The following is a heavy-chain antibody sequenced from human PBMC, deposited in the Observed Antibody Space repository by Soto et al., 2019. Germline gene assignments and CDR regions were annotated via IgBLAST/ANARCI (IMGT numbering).Heavy chain of an antibody. CDR1: GYTLTELS. V-gene: IGHV1-24*01. CDR2: FDPEDGET. J-gene: IGHJ4*02. D-gene: IGHD3-22*01. CDR3: ATESSLDYYSSGYMYYFDY. Sequence: GASVNVSCKVSGYTLTELSMHWVRQAPGKGLEWMGGFDPEDGETIYAQKFQGRVTMTEDTSTDTAYMELSSLRSEDTAVYYCATESSLDYYSSGYMYYFDYCGQGSLV.